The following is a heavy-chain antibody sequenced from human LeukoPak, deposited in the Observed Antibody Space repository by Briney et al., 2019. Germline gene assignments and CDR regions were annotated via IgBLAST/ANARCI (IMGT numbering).Heavy chain of an antibody. CDR1: GGSISSSNW. V-gene: IGHV4-4*02. D-gene: IGHD1-26*01. CDR3: ARGKSRGSHIDY. J-gene: IGHJ4*02. CDR2: IYHSGST. Sequence: PSETLSLTCAVSGGSISSSNWWSWVRQPPGKWLEWIGSIYHSGSTYYNPSLKSRVTISISTSKNQFSLKLSSVTAADTAVYYCARGKSRGSHIDYWGQGTLVTVSS.